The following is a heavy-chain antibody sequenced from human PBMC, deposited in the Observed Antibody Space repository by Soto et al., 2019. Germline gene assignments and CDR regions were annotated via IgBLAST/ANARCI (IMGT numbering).Heavy chain of an antibody. J-gene: IGHJ4*02. Sequence: QVQLQQWGAGLLKPSETLSLTCAVYGGSFSGYYWSWIRQPPGKGLEWIGEINHSGSTNYNPSRKSRVTISVDTSKNQFSLKLSSVTAADTAVYYCARLNDYGGWFWGQGTLVTVSS. CDR3: ARLNDYGGWF. V-gene: IGHV4-34*01. CDR2: INHSGST. D-gene: IGHD4-17*01. CDR1: GGSFSGYY.